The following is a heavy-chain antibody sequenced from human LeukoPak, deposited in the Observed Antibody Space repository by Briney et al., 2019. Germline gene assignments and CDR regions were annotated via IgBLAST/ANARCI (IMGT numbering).Heavy chain of an antibody. CDR1: GFTFSSYA. D-gene: IGHD3-9*01. CDR3: AKGGAILTGYLDN. J-gene: IGHJ4*02. CDR2: ISGSGGST. Sequence: PGRSLRLSCAAAGFTFSSYAMSWVRQAPGKGREWVSAISGSGGSTYYADSVKGRFTTSRDNSKNTLYLQMNSLRSEDPALYYCAKGGAILTGYLDNWGQGTLVTASS. V-gene: IGHV3-23*01.